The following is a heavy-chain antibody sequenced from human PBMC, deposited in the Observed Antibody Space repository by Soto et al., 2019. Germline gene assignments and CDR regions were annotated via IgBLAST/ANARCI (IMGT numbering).Heavy chain of an antibody. J-gene: IGHJ6*02. V-gene: IGHV3-30*18. D-gene: IGHD5-12*01. CDR2: ISYDGSNK. CDR3: AKDVLATDVYYYYGMDV. CDR1: GFTFSSYG. Sequence: PGGSLRLSCGASGFTFSSYGMHWFRQAPGKGLEWVAVISYDGSNKYYADSVKGRFTISRDNSKNTLYLQMNSLRPEDTAVYYCAKDVLATDVYYYYGMDVWGQGTLVTVS.